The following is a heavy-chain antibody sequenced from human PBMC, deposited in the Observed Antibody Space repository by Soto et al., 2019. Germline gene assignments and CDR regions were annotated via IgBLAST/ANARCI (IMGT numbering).Heavy chain of an antibody. V-gene: IGHV1-24*01. Sequence: ASVKVSCKVSGYTLTELSMHWVRQAPGKGLEWMGGFDPEDGETIYAQKFQGRVTMTEDTSTDTAYMELSSLRSEDTAVYYCATDLVYGDYYKSNAFDIWGQGTMVTVSS. CDR2: FDPEDGET. J-gene: IGHJ3*02. CDR1: GYTLTELS. CDR3: ATDLVYGDYYKSNAFDI. D-gene: IGHD4-17*01.